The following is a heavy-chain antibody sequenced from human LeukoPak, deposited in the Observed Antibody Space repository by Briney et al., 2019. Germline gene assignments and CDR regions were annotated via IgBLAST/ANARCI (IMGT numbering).Heavy chain of an antibody. CDR2: ISDNEGRT. CDR1: GFTFNYYA. Sequence: GGSLRLSCAASGFTFNYYAMSWVRKAPGKGLGWVSGISDNEGRTYYTDSVKGRFTISRDKTKNTVFLQMHNLRADDTAVYFCARHDSFIPYWGQGALVTVSS. J-gene: IGHJ4*02. V-gene: IGHV3-23*01. D-gene: IGHD5-18*01. CDR3: ARHDSFIPY.